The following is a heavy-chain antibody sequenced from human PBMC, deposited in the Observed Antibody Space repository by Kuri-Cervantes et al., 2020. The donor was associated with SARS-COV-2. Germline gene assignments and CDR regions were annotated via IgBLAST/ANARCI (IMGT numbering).Heavy chain of an antibody. Sequence: GESLKISCAASGFTFRSYSMNWVRQTPGKGLELVSSIDSSSDYIYYADSVKGRFTISRDNANNSLSLQMNSLGAEDTAVYYYARAKLGGYDAFDLWGQGTMVTVSS. CDR1: GFTFRSYS. V-gene: IGHV3-21*01. CDR2: IDSSSDYI. J-gene: IGHJ3*01. CDR3: ARAKLGGYDAFDL. D-gene: IGHD3-22*01.